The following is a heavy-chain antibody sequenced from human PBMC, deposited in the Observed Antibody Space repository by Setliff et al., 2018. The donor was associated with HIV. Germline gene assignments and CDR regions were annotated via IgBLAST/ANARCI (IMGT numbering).Heavy chain of an antibody. CDR1: GFTFSNYG. J-gene: IGHJ6*03. Sequence: GGSLRLSCAASGFTFSNYGMHWVRQAPGKGLEWVAVIWYDGGSKYYADSVKGRFIISRDNSKTTLYLQMNSLRAEETAVYYCAKDLWRYYNSGSFYMDVWGKGTTVTVSS. CDR2: IWYDGGSK. V-gene: IGHV3-30*02. D-gene: IGHD3-10*01. CDR3: AKDLWRYYNSGSFYMDV.